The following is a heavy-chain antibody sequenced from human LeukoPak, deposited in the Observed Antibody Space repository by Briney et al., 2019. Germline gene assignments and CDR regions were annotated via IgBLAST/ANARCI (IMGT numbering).Heavy chain of an antibody. CDR1: GGSISTSNYY. V-gene: IGHV4-39*07. CDR2: IFYSGST. J-gene: IGHJ4*02. CDR3: ARVGEYDFWSGRDETLFDY. D-gene: IGHD3-3*01. Sequence: SETLSLTCTVSGGSISTSNYYWGWIRQPPGKGLEWIGNIFYSGSTYYSPSLKSRVTISLDTSRNQFSLKLTSVTAADTAVYYCARVGEYDFWSGRDETLFDYWGQGTLVTVSS.